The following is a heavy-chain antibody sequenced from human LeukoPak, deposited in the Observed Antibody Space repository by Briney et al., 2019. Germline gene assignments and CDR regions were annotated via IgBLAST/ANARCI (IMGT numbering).Heavy chain of an antibody. CDR1: GYTFTSYG. D-gene: IGHD3-22*01. J-gene: IGHJ3*02. Sequence: ASVKVSCKASGYTFTSYGISWVRQAPGQGLEWMGWISAYNGNTNYAQKLQGRVTMTTDTSTSTAYMELRSLRSDDTAAYYCARDNYYDSSGYYFGAFDIWGQGTMVTVSS. V-gene: IGHV1-18*01. CDR3: ARDNYYDSSGYYFGAFDI. CDR2: ISAYNGNT.